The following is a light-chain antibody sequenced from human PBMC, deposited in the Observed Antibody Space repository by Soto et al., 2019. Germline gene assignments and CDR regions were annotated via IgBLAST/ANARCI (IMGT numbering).Light chain of an antibody. CDR2: GAS. V-gene: IGKV3-15*01. CDR1: QSVSSS. J-gene: IGKJ1*01. Sequence: EVVMTQSPATLSMSPGERATLSCRASQSVSSSLAWYQQKPGQAPRLLIYGASTRATGIPDRFSVSGSETEFTLTISSLQAEDFAIYYCQQYNNWWTFGQGTKVEIK. CDR3: QQYNNWWT.